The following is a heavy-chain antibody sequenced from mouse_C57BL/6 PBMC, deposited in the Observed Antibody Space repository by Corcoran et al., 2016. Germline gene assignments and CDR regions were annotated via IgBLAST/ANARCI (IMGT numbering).Heavy chain of an antibody. Sequence: EVQLQQSGPELVKPGASVKISCKASGYTFTDYYMNWVKQSHGKSLEWIGDINPNNGGTSYNQKFKGKATLTVDKSSSTAYMELRSLTSEDSAVYYCARWDGYPPYFDYWGQGTTLTVSS. CDR3: ARWDGYPPYFDY. J-gene: IGHJ2*01. D-gene: IGHD2-3*01. CDR2: INPNNGGT. CDR1: GYTFTDYY. V-gene: IGHV1-26*01.